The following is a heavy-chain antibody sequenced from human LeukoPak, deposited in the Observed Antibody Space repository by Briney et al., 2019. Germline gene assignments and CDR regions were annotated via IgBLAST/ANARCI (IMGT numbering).Heavy chain of an antibody. Sequence: GGSLRLSCAASGFTFSSYWMSWVRQAPGKGLERVANIKQDGSEKYYVDSVKGRFTISRDNAKNSLYLQMNSLRAEDTVVYYCARDGMVKDFDYWGQGTLVTVSS. J-gene: IGHJ4*02. V-gene: IGHV3-7*01. CDR2: IKQDGSEK. CDR1: GFTFSSYW. CDR3: ARDGMVKDFDY. D-gene: IGHD5-18*01.